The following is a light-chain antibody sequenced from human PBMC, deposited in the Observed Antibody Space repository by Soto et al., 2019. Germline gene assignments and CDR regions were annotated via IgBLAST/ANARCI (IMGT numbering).Light chain of an antibody. CDR1: QSVSSNY. CDR2: GAS. Sequence: EIVLTQSPGTLSLSPGERATLSCRASQSVSSNYLAWYQQKRGQAPRLPIYGASSRDTDIPTRLSGSGSGIDCTLTISRLEPEDFAVYYCQQYDTSPRTFGQGTKVEI. J-gene: IGKJ1*01. CDR3: QQYDTSPRT. V-gene: IGKV3-20*01.